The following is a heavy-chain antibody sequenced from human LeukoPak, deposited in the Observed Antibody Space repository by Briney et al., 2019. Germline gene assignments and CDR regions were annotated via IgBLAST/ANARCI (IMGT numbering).Heavy chain of an antibody. J-gene: IGHJ4*02. CDR3: AMPYDVYYYDSSRFDY. CDR1: GFTFSSYA. D-gene: IGHD3-22*01. V-gene: IGHV3-30-3*01. CDR2: ISYDGSNK. Sequence: GGSLRLSCAASGFTFSSYAMHWVGQAPGKGLEWVAVISYDGSNKYYADSVKGRFTISRDNSKNTLCLQMNSLRAEDTAVYYCAMPYDVYYYDSSRFDYWGQGTLVTVSS.